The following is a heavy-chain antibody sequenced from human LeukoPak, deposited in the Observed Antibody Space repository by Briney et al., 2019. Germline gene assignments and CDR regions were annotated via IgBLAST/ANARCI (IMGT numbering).Heavy chain of an antibody. D-gene: IGHD3-3*01. CDR2: INPNSGGT. J-gene: IGHJ6*02. Sequence: ASVKVSCKASGYTFTGYYMHWVRRAPGQGLEWMGWINPNSGGTNYAQKFQGRVTMTRDTSISTAYMELSRLRSDDTAVYYCARVDTYYDFWSGYFHSTYGMDVWGQGTTVTVSS. CDR1: GYTFTGYY. V-gene: IGHV1-2*02. CDR3: ARVDTYYDFWSGYFHSTYGMDV.